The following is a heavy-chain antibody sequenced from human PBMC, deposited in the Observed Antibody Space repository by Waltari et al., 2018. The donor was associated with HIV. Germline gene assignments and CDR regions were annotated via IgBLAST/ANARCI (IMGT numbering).Heavy chain of an antibody. D-gene: IGHD6-19*01. CDR3: ARAVSSGWQYYYGMDV. J-gene: IGHJ6*02. CDR2: ITYDGINE. Sequence: QVQLVESGGGLVQPGRSLRLPCAASGFSFSASSLHWVRQPPGKGLQWVALITYDGINEYYAASVKGRFSISRDNSNNTLFLQMNSLRAEDTAVYYCARAVSSGWQYYYGMDVWGQGTTVTVSS. CDR1: GFSFSASS. V-gene: IGHV3-30*01.